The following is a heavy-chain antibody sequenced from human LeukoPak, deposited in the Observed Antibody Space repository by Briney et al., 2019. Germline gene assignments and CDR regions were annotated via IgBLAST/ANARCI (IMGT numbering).Heavy chain of an antibody. CDR1: GFTFSYYS. D-gene: IGHD5-18*01. CDR3: ARITTASSDL. J-gene: IGHJ1*01. Sequence: PGGSLRLSCAASGFTFSYYSMNWVRQAPGKGLEWVSYISSSSSYIYYADSVKGRFTISRDNSKNTLYLQMNSLRAEDTAVYYCARITTASSDLWGQGTLVTVSS. CDR2: ISSSSSYI. V-gene: IGHV3-21*01.